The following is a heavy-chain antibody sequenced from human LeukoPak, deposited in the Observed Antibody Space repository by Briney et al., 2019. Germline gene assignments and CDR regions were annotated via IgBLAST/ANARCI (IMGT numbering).Heavy chain of an antibody. CDR3: ARAPYSSSSRIPRHFDY. Sequence: SETLSLTCTVSGGSISSSSYYWGWIRQPPGKGLEWIGSIYYSGSTYYNPSLKSRVTISVDTSKNQFSLKLSSVTAADTAVYYCARAPYSSSSRIPRHFDYWGQGTLVTVSS. V-gene: IGHV4-39*07. CDR1: GGSISSSSYY. CDR2: IYYSGST. D-gene: IGHD6-6*01. J-gene: IGHJ4*02.